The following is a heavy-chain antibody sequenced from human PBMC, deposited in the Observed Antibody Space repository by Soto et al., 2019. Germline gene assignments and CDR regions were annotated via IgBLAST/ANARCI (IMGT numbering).Heavy chain of an antibody. D-gene: IGHD5-12*01. V-gene: IGHV3-30*03. CDR1: GFTFSSYG. J-gene: IGHJ4*02. CDR2: ISYDGSNK. Sequence: PGGSLRLSCAASGFTFSSYGMHWVRQAPGKGLEWVAVISYDGSNKYYADSVKGRFTISRDNSKNTLYLQMNSLRAEDTAVYYCAGRGYSGYEVDDYWGQGTLVTVSS. CDR3: AGRGYSGYEVDDY.